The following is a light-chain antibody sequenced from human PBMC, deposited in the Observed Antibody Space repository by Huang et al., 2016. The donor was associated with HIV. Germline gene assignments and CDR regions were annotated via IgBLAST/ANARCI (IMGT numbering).Light chain of an antibody. V-gene: IGKV1-39*01. CDR1: QSISNY. Sequence: DIQMTQSPSSLSASVGDRVTITCRSSQSISNYVNWYQQRPGKAPKLLIFGASSLQSGVPSRVSGRGSGTDFTLTISSLQPEDFATYYCQQSYSSSFGQGTKVEI. CDR2: GAS. CDR3: QQSYSSS. J-gene: IGKJ1*01.